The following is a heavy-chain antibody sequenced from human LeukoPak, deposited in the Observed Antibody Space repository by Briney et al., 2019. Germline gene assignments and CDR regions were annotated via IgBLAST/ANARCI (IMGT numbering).Heavy chain of an antibody. CDR1: GGSISSSSYY. CDR2: INHSGST. V-gene: IGHV4-39*07. J-gene: IGHJ4*02. D-gene: IGHD5-18*01. Sequence: SETLSLTCTVSGGSISSSSYYWGWIRQPPGKGLEWIGEINHSGSTNYNPSLKSRVTISVDTSKNQFSLKLSSVTAADTAVYYCARGQLCDYWGQGTLVTVSS. CDR3: ARGQLCDY.